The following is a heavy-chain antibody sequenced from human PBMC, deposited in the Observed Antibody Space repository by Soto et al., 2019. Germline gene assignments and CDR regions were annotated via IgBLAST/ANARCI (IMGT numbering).Heavy chain of an antibody. CDR3: ARDVWFGESRDFDY. CDR1: GYTFTSYG. D-gene: IGHD3-10*01. V-gene: IGHV1-18*01. Sequence: GASVKVSCKASGYTFTSYGISWVRQAPGQGLEWMGWISAYNGNTNYAQKLQGRVTMTTDTSTSTAYMELRIPRSDDTAVYYCARDVWFGESRDFDYWGQGTLVTVSS. J-gene: IGHJ4*02. CDR2: ISAYNGNT.